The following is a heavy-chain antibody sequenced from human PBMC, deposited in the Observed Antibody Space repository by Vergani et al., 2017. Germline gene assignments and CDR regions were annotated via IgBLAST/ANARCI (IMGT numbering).Heavy chain of an antibody. CDR3: ARDTAVAGTVYYYYGMDV. J-gene: IGHJ6*02. D-gene: IGHD6-19*01. V-gene: IGHV1-69*04. Sequence: QVQLVQSGAEVKKPGSSVKVSCKASGGTFSSYTISWVRQAPGQGLEWMGRIIPILGIANYAQKFQGRVTITADKSTSTAYMELSSLGSEDTAVYYCARDTAVAGTVYYYYGMDVWGQGTTVTVSS. CDR2: IIPILGIA. CDR1: GGTFSSYT.